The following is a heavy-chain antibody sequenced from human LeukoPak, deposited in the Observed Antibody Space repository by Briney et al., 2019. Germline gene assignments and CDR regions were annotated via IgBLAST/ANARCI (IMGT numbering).Heavy chain of an antibody. Sequence: PGGSLRLSCAASGFTFSSYAMHWVRQPPGKGLQYVSAISSNGGSTYYANSVKGRFTISRDNSKNTLYLQMGSLRPEDMAVYYCASPGAYYWGQGTLVTVPS. V-gene: IGHV3-64*01. CDR3: ASPGAYY. CDR1: GFTFSSYA. CDR2: ISSNGGST. J-gene: IGHJ4*02.